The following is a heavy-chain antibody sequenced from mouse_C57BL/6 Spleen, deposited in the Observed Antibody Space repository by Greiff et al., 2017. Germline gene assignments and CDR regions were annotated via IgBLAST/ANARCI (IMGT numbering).Heavy chain of an antibody. D-gene: IGHD2-3*01. CDR2: ISSGSSTI. Sequence: EVKLMESGGGLVKPGGSLKLSCAASGFTFSDYGMHWVRQAPEKGLEWVAYISSGSSTIYYADTVKGRFTISRDNAKNTLFLQMTSLRSEDTAMYYCGRGGLLPAWFAYWGQGTLVTVSA. CDR3: GRGGLLPAWFAY. J-gene: IGHJ3*01. V-gene: IGHV5-17*01. CDR1: GFTFSDYG.